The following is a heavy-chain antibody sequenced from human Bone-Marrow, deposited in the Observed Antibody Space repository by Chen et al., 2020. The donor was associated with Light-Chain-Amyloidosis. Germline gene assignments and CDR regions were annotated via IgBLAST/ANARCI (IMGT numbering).Heavy chain of an antibody. CDR1: GLTFHTYS. J-gene: IGHJ6*02. CDR3: ARAAAVGGGFNYYGMDV. D-gene: IGHD6-19*01. V-gene: IGHV3-21*04. CDR2: ITGSGDI. Sequence: EMQLVESGGGLGKRGGSMRLSCASSGLTFHTYSLKWVRQAPGKGLEWVSSITGSGDIYYADSVKGRFTISRDDAKKTVYLQMNSLRAEDTAVYYCARAAAVGGGFNYYGMDVWGQGTTVTVAS.